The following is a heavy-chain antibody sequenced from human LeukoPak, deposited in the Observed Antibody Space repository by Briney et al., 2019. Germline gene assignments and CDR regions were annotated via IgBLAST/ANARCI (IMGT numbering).Heavy chain of an antibody. Sequence: GGSLRLSCAASGFTFSSYAMNWVRQAPGKGLEWVSAISGSGGSTYYADSVKGRFTISRDNSKNTLYLQMNSLRAEDTAVYYCARAPRRFLEWLSPTYYYGSGRIDYWGQGTLVTVSS. CDR1: GFTFSSYA. CDR3: ARAPRRFLEWLSPTYYYGSGRIDY. D-gene: IGHD3-3*01. V-gene: IGHV3-23*01. J-gene: IGHJ4*02. CDR2: ISGSGGST.